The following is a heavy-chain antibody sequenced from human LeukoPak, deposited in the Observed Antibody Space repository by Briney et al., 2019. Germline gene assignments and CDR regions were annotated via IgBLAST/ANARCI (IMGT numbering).Heavy chain of an antibody. J-gene: IGHJ4*02. CDR1: GFTFSSSE. Sequence: GGSLRLSCAASGFTFSSSEMNWVRQAPGKGLEWVSYITGSGDTTYYADSVKGRFTISRDNSKNTLYLQMNSLRAEDTAVYYCASRTGYSSGCIDYWGQGTLVTVSS. D-gene: IGHD6-19*01. CDR2: ITGSGDTT. V-gene: IGHV3-48*03. CDR3: ASRTGYSSGCIDY.